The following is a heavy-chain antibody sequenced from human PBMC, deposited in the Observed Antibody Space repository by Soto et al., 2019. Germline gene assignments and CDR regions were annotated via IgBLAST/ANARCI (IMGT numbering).Heavy chain of an antibody. CDR1: GFTFDDYS. J-gene: IGHJ4*02. CDR2: VTSNGRGT. D-gene: IGHD6-19*01. Sequence: PEGSLRLSCAASGFTFDDYSMHWVRQAPGKGLEWVSVVTSNGRGTSYLDSVKGRFTISRDNSKNSLYLQMNSLTTEDTAFYYCVKEASSGWPTFDSWGQGTLVTVSS. V-gene: IGHV3-43*01. CDR3: VKEASSGWPTFDS.